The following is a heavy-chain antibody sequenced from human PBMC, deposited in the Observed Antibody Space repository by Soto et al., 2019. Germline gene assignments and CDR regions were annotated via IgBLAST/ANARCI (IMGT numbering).Heavy chain of an antibody. CDR3: ASSDRDSAYALNV. CDR2: LYSGGRI. J-gene: IGHJ6*02. CDR1: GFTVSDHY. Sequence: EAQLVESGGGLIQPGGSLRLSCAASGFTVSDHYITWVRQAPGKGLEWVSLLYSGGRIYYADSVKGRFTISRDTSKTTLYLQMNSLRTEDTAVYYCASSDRDSAYALNVWGQGTTVTVSS. V-gene: IGHV3-53*01. D-gene: IGHD3-16*01.